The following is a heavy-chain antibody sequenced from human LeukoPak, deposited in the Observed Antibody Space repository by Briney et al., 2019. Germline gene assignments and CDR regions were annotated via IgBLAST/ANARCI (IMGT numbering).Heavy chain of an antibody. CDR2: IYHSGST. CDR3: ARFRPGGYESYFDY. J-gene: IGHJ4*02. D-gene: IGHD5-12*01. V-gene: IGHV4-59*12. Sequence: SETLSLTCTVSGGSISSYYWSWIRQPPGKGLEWIGEIYHSGSTNYNPSLKSRVTISVDKSKNQFSLKLTSVTAADTAVYYCARFRPGGYESYFDYWGQGTLVTVSS. CDR1: GGSISSYY.